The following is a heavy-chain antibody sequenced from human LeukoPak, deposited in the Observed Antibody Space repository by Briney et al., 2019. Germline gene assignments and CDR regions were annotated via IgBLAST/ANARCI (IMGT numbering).Heavy chain of an antibody. Sequence: SETLSLTCAVFGVSITSHPWNWVRQPPGKGLEWIGEMYNSGTGTYKPSLRSRVTMFFDESKNHFSLKLNSVTAADTAVYYCARGGNWDFDYWGQGVLVFVSS. V-gene: IGHV4-4*02. CDR2: MYNSGTG. D-gene: IGHD7-27*01. CDR3: ARGGNWDFDY. CDR1: GVSITSHPW. J-gene: IGHJ4*02.